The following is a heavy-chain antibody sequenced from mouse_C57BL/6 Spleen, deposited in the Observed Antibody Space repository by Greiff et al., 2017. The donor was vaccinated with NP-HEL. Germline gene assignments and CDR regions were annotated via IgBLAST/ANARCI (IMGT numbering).Heavy chain of an antibody. Sequence: EVQLVESEGGLVQPGSSMKLSCTASGFTFSDYYMAWVRQVPEKGLEWVANINYDGSSTYYLDSLKSRFIISRDNAKNILYLQMSSLKSEDTATYYCARGGLGRFDYWGQGTTLTVSS. CDR3: ARGGLGRFDY. CDR2: INYDGSST. D-gene: IGHD4-1*01. CDR1: GFTFSDYY. J-gene: IGHJ2*01. V-gene: IGHV5-16*01.